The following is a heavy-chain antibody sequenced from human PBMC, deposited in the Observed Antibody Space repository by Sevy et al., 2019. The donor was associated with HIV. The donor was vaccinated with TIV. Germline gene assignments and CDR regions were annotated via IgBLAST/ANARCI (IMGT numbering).Heavy chain of an antibody. V-gene: IGHV4-39*01. Sequence: SETSLTCTVSGGSISSSSYYWGWIRQPPGKGLEWIGSIYYSGSTYYNPSLKSRVTISVDTSKNEFSLKLSSVTAADTAVYYCARLPRSMSASDYWGQGTLVTVSS. CDR1: GGSISSSSYY. CDR3: ARLPRSMSASDY. CDR2: IYYSGST. J-gene: IGHJ4*02.